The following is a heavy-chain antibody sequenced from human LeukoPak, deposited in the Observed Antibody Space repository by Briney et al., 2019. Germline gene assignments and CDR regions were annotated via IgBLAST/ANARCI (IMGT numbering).Heavy chain of an antibody. D-gene: IGHD6-6*01. J-gene: IGHJ6*02. Sequence: SETLSLTCAVYGGSFSGYYWSWIRQPPGKGLEWIGEINHSGSTNYNPSLKSRVTISVDTSKNQFSLKLSSVTAADTAVYYCARGPRYSSSSESSYYYGMDVWGQGTTVTVSS. CDR2: INHSGST. CDR1: GGSFSGYY. CDR3: ARGPRYSSSSESSYYYGMDV. V-gene: IGHV4-34*01.